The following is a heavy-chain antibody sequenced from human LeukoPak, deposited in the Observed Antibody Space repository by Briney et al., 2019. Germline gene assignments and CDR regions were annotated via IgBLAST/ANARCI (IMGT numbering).Heavy chain of an antibody. CDR1: GGTFSSYA. CDR3: ARGVHIVNSGWWDY. CDR2: IIPIFGTA. V-gene: IGHV1-69*01. J-gene: IGHJ4*02. D-gene: IGHD6-19*01. Sequence: SVKVPCKASGGTFSSYAISWVRQAPGQGLEWMGGIIPIFGTANYAQKFQGRVTITADESTSTAYMELSSLRSEDTAVYYCARGVHIVNSGWWDYWGQGTLVTVSS.